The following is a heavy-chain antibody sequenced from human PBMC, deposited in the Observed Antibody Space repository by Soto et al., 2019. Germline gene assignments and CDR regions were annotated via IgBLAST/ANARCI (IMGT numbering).Heavy chain of an antibody. Sequence: ASVKVSCKASGGTFSSYAISWVRQAPGQGLEWMGGIIPIFGTANYAQKFQGRVTITADESTSTAYMELSSLRSEDTAVYYCARGGYCSGGSCYSRPLDYWGQGTLVTVSS. CDR2: IIPIFGTA. CDR3: ARGGYCSGGSCYSRPLDY. D-gene: IGHD2-15*01. V-gene: IGHV1-69*13. J-gene: IGHJ4*02. CDR1: GGTFSSYA.